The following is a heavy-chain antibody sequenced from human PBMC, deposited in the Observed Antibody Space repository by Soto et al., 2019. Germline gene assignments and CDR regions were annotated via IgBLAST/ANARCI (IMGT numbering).Heavy chain of an antibody. CDR3: ARKGYSSGWYYFDY. CDR1: GGTFSSYA. Sequence: QVQLVQSGAEVKKPGSSVKVSCKASGGTFSSYAISWVRQAPGQGLEWMGGIIPIFGTANYAQKFQGRVTXXAXEXXSTAYMELSSLRSEDTAVYYCARKGYSSGWYYFDYWGQGTLVTVSS. CDR2: IIPIFGTA. D-gene: IGHD6-19*01. J-gene: IGHJ4*02. V-gene: IGHV1-69*12.